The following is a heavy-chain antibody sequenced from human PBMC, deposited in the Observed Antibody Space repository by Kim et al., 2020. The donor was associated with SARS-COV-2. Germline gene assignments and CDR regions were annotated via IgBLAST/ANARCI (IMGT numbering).Heavy chain of an antibody. D-gene: IGHD2-21*01. CDR1: GFTFDDYA. CDR3: ARDTQLIPFDD. J-gene: IGHJ4*02. CDR2: IRGDGGGI. Sequence: GGSLRLSCAASGFTFDDYAMHWVRQDPGKGLEWVSVIRGDGGGIYYADSVKGRFTIPRDNSKNSLYLQMNRLRTEDTALYYCARDTQLIPFDDWGQGTLV. V-gene: IGHV3-43*02.